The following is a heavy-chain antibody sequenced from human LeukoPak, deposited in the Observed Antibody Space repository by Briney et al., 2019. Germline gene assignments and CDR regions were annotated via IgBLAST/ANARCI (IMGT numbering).Heavy chain of an antibody. D-gene: IGHD2-15*01. CDR3: ARAGGGPFPADY. V-gene: IGHV3-74*01. J-gene: IGHJ4*02. CDR2: INSDGSST. Sequence: QPGGSLRLSCAASGFTFSYAWMHWVRQAPGKGLVWVSRINSDGSSTNYADSVKGRFTISRDNAKNTLYLQMNSLRVEDTAVYYCARAGGGPFPADYWGQGTLVTVSS. CDR1: GFTFSYAW.